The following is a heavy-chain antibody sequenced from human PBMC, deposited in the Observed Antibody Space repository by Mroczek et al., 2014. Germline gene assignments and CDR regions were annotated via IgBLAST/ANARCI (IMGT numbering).Heavy chain of an antibody. V-gene: IGHV4-31*03. D-gene: IGHD5-18*01. CDR3: ARGRYSYGYDYYYYGMDV. J-gene: IGHJ6*02. CDR2: IYYSGST. CDR1: GGSISSGGYY. Sequence: QVQLVQSGPGLVKPSQTLSLTCTVSGGSISSGGYYWSWIRQHPGKGLEWIGYIYYSGSTYYNPSLKSRVTISVDTSKNQFSLKLSSVTAADTAVYYCARGRYSYGYDYYYYGMDVWGQGTTVTVSS.